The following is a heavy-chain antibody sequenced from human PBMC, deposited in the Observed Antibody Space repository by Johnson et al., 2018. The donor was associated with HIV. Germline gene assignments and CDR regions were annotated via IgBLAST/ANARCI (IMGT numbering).Heavy chain of an antibody. CDR1: GFTFSSYA. Sequence: QVQLVESGGGVVQPGRSLRLSCAASGFTFSSYAMHWVRQAPGKGLEWVAVISYDGSNKYYAASVKGRFTISRDNSKNPLYLQMNSLRAEDTALYYCARSQTMIVDGADAFYIWGQGTMVTVSS. V-gene: IGHV3-30-3*01. CDR2: ISYDGSNK. CDR3: ARSQTMIVDGADAFYI. J-gene: IGHJ3*02. D-gene: IGHD3-22*01.